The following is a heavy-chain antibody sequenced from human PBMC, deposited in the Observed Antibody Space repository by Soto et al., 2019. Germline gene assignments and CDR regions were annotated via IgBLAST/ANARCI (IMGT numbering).Heavy chain of an antibody. CDR3: ASIDSGAYDANGLDV. D-gene: IGHD3-22*01. J-gene: IGHJ1*01. CDR2: VNPNTAGT. V-gene: IGHV1-2*02. CDR1: GYTFTDHY. Sequence: QAQLVQSGAEVKKPGASVKVSCEASGYTFTDHYVHWVRQAPGQGLEWMGWVNPNTAGTIYAQKFNGRVTMTSDTSITTAYMEITGLRSDDTALYYCASIDSGAYDANGLDVWGQGPLVTVSS.